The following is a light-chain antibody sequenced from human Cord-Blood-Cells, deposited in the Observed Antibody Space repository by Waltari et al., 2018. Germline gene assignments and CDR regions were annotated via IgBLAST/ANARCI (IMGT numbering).Light chain of an antibody. CDR2: KAS. CDR1: QSISSW. J-gene: IGKJ1*01. CDR3: QQYNSYSWT. V-gene: IGKV1-5*03. Sequence: DIQLTQSPSILSASVGDRVTITCRASQSISSWLAWYQQKPGKAAKLLIYKASSLESGVPSRCSGSGYGTEFTRAISSLQPYDFATYYCQQYNSYSWTCGQGTKVEIK.